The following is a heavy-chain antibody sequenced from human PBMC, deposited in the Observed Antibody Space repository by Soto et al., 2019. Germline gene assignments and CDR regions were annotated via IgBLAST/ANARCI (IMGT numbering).Heavy chain of an antibody. Sequence: PGGSLRLSCAASGFTFSAYAMHWVRQAPDKGLEWVAVISDDGLNKYYRDSLKGRFTISRDNSKNTLHLQMNSLRPEDTAVYYCAQAREDLVLLVALESWGQGTRVTVSS. CDR3: AQAREDLVLLVALES. J-gene: IGHJ4*02. CDR1: GFTFSAYA. CDR2: ISDDGLNK. V-gene: IGHV3-30*18. D-gene: IGHD2-8*01.